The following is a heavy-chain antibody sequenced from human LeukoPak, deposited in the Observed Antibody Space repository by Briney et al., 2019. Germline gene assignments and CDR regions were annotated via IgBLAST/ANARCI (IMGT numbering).Heavy chain of an antibody. CDR3: ATGIAGAGTVGYFDY. D-gene: IGHD6-19*01. Sequence: ASMKVSCKASGYTFTSYGISRVRQAPGQGLEWMGWISTYNGNTDYARKLQGRLTMTTDTSTSTAYMELRSLRSDDTAVYYCATGIAGAGTVGYFDYWGQGTLVTVSS. J-gene: IGHJ4*02. CDR1: GYTFTSYG. V-gene: IGHV1-18*04. CDR2: ISTYNGNT.